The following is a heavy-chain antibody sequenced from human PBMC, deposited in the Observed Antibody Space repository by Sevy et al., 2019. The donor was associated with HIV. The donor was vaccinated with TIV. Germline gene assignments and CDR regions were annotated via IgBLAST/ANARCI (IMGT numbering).Heavy chain of an antibody. V-gene: IGHV3-21*01. CDR3: ARDSVVAAVLFDY. J-gene: IGHJ4*02. D-gene: IGHD2-15*01. Sequence: GGSLRLSCAASGFTFSSYSMNWVRQAPGKGLEWVSSISSSSSYIYYAYSVKGRFTISRDNAKNSLYLQMNSLRAEDTAVYYCARDSVVAAVLFDYWGQGTLVTVSS. CDR2: ISSSSSYI. CDR1: GFTFSSYS.